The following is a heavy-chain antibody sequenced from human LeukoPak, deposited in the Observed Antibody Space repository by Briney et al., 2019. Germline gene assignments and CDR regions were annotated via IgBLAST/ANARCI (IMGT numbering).Heavy chain of an antibody. J-gene: IGHJ3*02. D-gene: IGHD3-22*01. Sequence: GGSLRLSCVASGFTFSSHDMHWVRQAPGKGLEWVAIISYDGGKKDYAESVRGRFTISRDNSKNTLYLQMNSLGAEDTAVYYCAKVRTMIAVAFDIWGQGTMVTVSS. CDR3: AKVRTMIAVAFDI. CDR2: ISYDGGKK. V-gene: IGHV3-33*05. CDR1: GFTFSSHD.